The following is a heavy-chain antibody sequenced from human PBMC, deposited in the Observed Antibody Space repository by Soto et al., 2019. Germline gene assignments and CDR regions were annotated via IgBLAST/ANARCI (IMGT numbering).Heavy chain of an antibody. Sequence: GASVKVSCKVSGYTLTELSMHWVRQAPGKGLEWMGGFDPEDGETIYAQKFQGRVTMTEDTSTDTAYMELSSLRSEDTAVYYCVTDKDIEGYCSGGSCYSGAFDIWGQGTMVTVSS. CDR1: GYTLTELS. CDR3: VTDKDIEGYCSGGSCYSGAFDI. J-gene: IGHJ3*02. CDR2: FDPEDGET. D-gene: IGHD2-15*01. V-gene: IGHV1-24*01.